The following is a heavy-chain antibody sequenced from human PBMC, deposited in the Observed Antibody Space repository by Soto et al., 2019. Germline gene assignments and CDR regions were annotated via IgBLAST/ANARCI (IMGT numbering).Heavy chain of an antibody. CDR2: ISADGRDL. J-gene: IGHJ4*02. V-gene: IGHV3-30*18. CDR3: AKSVPDPACRGGGCHRTFDY. CDR1: GFTLGAYV. Sequence: QPGGSLRLSCTASGFTLGAYVMHWVRQAQGKGPEWVAAISADGRDLFYAASVEGRFTISRDNSKNTLFLQMNSLTSEDTSVYSCAKSVPDPACRGGGCHRTFDYWGQGTLVTVSS. D-gene: IGHD2-15*01.